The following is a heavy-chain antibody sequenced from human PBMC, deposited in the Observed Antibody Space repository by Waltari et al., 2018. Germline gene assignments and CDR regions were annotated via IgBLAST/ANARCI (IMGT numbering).Heavy chain of an antibody. D-gene: IGHD5-12*01. V-gene: IGHV4-34*01. CDR2: IKHSGST. CDR3: ARAVGGDGYTTLSNPFDY. J-gene: IGHJ4*02. CDR1: GGSFSGYY. Sequence: QVQLQQWGAGLLKPSETLSLTCAVYGGSFSGYYWRWIRQPPGKGLEWIGEIKHSGSTNYNPSLKSRVTISVDTSKNQFSLKLSSVTAADTAVYYCARAVGGDGYTTLSNPFDYWGQGTLVTVSS.